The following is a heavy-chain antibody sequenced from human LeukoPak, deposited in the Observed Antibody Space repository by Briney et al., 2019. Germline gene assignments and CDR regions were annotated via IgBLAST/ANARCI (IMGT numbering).Heavy chain of an antibody. CDR1: GGSFSGYY. V-gene: IGHV4-34*01. CDR2: INHSGST. J-gene: IGHJ3*02. Sequence: SETLSLTCAVYGGSFSGYYWSWIRQPPGKGLEWIGEINHSGSTNYNPSLKSRVTISVDTSKNQFSLKLSSVTPEDTAVYYCARGWAFNIWGQGTMVTVSS. CDR3: ARGWAFNI.